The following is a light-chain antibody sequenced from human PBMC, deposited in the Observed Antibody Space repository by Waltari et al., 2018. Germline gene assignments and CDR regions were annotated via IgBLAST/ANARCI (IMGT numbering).Light chain of an antibody. V-gene: IGKV4-1*01. CDR2: WAS. J-gene: IGKJ2*01. CDR1: QTVLYSDTNKNY. CDR3: QQYYTTPYT. Sequence: DIVMTQSPDSLPVSLGERATSTCKSSQTVLYSDTNKNYLAWYQQKPGQSPKLLIYWASTRQSWVPDRFSGSGSGTDFTLTVSSLQAEDVAVYYCQQYYTTPYTFGQGTKLEIK.